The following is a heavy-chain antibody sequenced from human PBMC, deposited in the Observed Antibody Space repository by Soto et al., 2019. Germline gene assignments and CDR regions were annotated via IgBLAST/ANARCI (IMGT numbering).Heavy chain of an antibody. V-gene: IGHV3-30-3*01. CDR3: ARDMGLGYSSGWYTIDY. J-gene: IGHJ4*02. D-gene: IGHD6-19*01. Sequence: QVQLVESGGGVVQPGRSLRLSCAASGFTFSTYVMHWVRQAPGKGLEWVAVTAFDGSNKYYADSVKGRFTISRDNSKNXXYLQLNSLRAEDTAVYYCARDMGLGYSSGWYTIDYWGQGTLVTVSS. CDR2: TAFDGSNK. CDR1: GFTFSTYV.